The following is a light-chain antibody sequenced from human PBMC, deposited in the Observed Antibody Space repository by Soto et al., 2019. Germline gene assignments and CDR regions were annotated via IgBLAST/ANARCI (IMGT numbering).Light chain of an antibody. CDR2: GAS. V-gene: IGKV1-5*01. Sequence: DILLTQSPSTLSASVWDTVTLTCRASQSGSGCLAWYQQKPGQAPKLLIYGASSRTTGVPARFSGSGSGTEFTLTISSLQPDDFAAYYCQHYNSYSEAFGQGTKVDIK. CDR3: QHYNSYSEA. J-gene: IGKJ1*01. CDR1: QSGSGC.